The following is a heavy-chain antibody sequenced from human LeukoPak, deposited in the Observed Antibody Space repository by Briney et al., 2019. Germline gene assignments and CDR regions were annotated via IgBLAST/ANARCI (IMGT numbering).Heavy chain of an antibody. J-gene: IGHJ4*02. CDR2: INWNGGST. CDR3: ARDVISRNMITLGLGY. Sequence: PGGSLRLSCAASGFTFDDYGMSWVRQAPGKGLEWVSGINWNGGSTGYADSVKGRFTISRDNSNNTAYLEMNSLRVDDTAVYFCARDVISRNMITLGLGYWGQGTLVTVSS. D-gene: IGHD3-16*01. V-gene: IGHV3-20*04. CDR1: GFTFDDYG.